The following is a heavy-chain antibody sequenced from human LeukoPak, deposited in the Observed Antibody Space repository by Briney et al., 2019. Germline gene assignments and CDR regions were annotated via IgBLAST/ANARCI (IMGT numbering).Heavy chain of an antibody. V-gene: IGHV4-59*02. CDR2: TYYSGST. CDR1: GGSVSSYY. Sequence: SETLSLTCTVSGGSVSSYYWSWIRQPPGKGLEWMGYTYYSGSTHYNPSLTSRVTISVDTSKNQFSLRLSSVTAADTAIYYCARGPFRGTGDGALDIWGQGTMATVS. J-gene: IGHJ3*02. D-gene: IGHD1-26*01. CDR3: ARGPFRGTGDGALDI.